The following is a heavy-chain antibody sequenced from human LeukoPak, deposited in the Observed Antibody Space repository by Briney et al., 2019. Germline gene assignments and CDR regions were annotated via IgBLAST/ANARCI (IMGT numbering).Heavy chain of an antibody. Sequence: PGGSLRLSCAASGFSVISYSMKWVRQAPGKGLEWVSSISSSSRYIHYADSVEGRFNISGDNDKNTLYLQDDSHRGEDTGVYYCARFDEHGYWRQGTLVTVS. J-gene: IGHJ4*02. CDR1: GFSVISYS. D-gene: IGHD3-9*01. CDR2: ISSSSRYI. V-gene: IGHV3-21*01. CDR3: ARFDEHGY.